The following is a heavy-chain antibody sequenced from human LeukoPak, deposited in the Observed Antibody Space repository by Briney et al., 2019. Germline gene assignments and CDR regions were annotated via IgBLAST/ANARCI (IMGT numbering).Heavy chain of an antibody. CDR3: AKDRMTGGYYDFWSGYYGNNWFDP. D-gene: IGHD3-3*01. CDR1: GLTFSRYA. J-gene: IGHJ5*02. Sequence: GGSLRLSCAASGLTFSRYAMSWVRQAPGKGLEWVSALTDNGGSTYYADSVKGRFTISRDNSKNTLYLQMNSLRAEDTAVYYCAKDRMTGGYYDFWSGYYGNNWFDPWGQGTLVTVSS. CDR2: LTDNGGST. V-gene: IGHV3-23*01.